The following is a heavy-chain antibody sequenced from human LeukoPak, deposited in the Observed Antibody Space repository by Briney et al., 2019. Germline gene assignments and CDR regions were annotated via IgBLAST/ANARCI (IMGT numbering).Heavy chain of an antibody. D-gene: IGHD2-15*01. V-gene: IGHV4-34*01. Sequence: TASETLSLTCAVYGGSFSGYYWSWIRQPPGKGLEWIGEINHSGSTNYNPSLKSRVTISVDTSKNQFSLKLSSVTAADTAVYYCARGRRHPNCSGGSCYLGNDYWGQGTLVTVSS. CDR2: INHSGST. CDR1: GGSFSGYY. CDR3: ARGRRHPNCSGGSCYLGNDY. J-gene: IGHJ4*02.